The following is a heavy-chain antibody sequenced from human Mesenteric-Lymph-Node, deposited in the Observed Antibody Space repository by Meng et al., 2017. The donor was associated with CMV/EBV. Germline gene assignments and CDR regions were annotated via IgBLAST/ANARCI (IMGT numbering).Heavy chain of an antibody. V-gene: IGHV3-30*04. J-gene: IGHJ4*02. CDR3: ARSMPVVGYCSGGSCYCGLDY. CDR1: GYPFSSYA. D-gene: IGHD2-15*01. Sequence: GESLKISCAASGYPFSSYAAHWVRQAPGKGLEWVAVISDDGNIEYYADSVKGRFTISRDNSKNTLYLQMNSLRAEDTAMYYCARSMPVVGYCSGGSCYCGLDYWGQGTLVTVSS. CDR2: ISDDGNIE.